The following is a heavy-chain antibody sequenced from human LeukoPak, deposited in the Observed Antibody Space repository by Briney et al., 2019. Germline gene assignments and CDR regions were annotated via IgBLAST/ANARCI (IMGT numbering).Heavy chain of an antibody. D-gene: IGHD4-23*01. Sequence: PGGSLRLSCVASGFTFGNYNMNWVRQAPGKGLEWVSYITSSSGTKHYADSVKGRFAISRDNADNSLFLQMNSLRAEDTAVYYCAISTTVVTPFDYWGRGTLVTVSS. V-gene: IGHV3-48*04. J-gene: IGHJ4*02. CDR2: ITSSSGTK. CDR1: GFTFGNYN. CDR3: AISTTVVTPFDY.